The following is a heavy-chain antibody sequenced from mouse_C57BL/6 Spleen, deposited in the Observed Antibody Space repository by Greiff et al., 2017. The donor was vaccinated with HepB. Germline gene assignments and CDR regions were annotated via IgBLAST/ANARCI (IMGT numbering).Heavy chain of an antibody. Sequence: QVQLQQSGPGLVQPSQSLSITCTVSGFSLTSYGVHWVRQSPGKGLEWLGVIWRGGSTDYNAAFMSRLSITKDNSKSQVFFKMNSLQADDTAIYYCAKPGAAQATLYAMDYWGQGTSVTVSS. J-gene: IGHJ4*01. CDR1: GFSLTSYG. CDR3: AKPGAAQATLYAMDY. V-gene: IGHV2-5*01. CDR2: IWRGGST. D-gene: IGHD3-2*02.